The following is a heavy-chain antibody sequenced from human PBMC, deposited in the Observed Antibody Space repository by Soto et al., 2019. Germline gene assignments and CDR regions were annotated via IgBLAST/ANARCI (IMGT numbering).Heavy chain of an antibody. CDR2: ISEDGVYT. D-gene: IGHD2-8*01. CDR3: AKETSPNTYYTFAF. J-gene: IGHJ3*01. CDR1: GFTFSTYA. Sequence: GGSLRLSCTASGFTFSTYAMSWVRQAPGEGLEWVSSISEDGVYTDYADSVKGRFTISRDNSKNTLFVQMTSLRAEDTAVYYCAKETSPNTYYTFAFWAQRTKAPVS. V-gene: IGHV3-23*01.